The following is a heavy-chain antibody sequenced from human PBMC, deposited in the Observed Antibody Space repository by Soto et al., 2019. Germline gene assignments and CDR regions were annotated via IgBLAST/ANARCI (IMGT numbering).Heavy chain of an antibody. CDR1: GIGFDDYA. D-gene: IGHD2-8*01. V-gene: IGHV3-9*01. CDR2: INWDSGDI. Sequence: VQLVESGGGLVQPGGSRSLSCVVSGIGFDDYAMHWVRQVPAKGLEWVSGINWDSGDIGYADSVKGRFTISRDNAKNSLYLQMNSLKTEDTALYYCAKDTAPGFYDANGHLDYWGQGTPVTVSS. CDR3: AKDTAPGFYDANGHLDY. J-gene: IGHJ4*02.